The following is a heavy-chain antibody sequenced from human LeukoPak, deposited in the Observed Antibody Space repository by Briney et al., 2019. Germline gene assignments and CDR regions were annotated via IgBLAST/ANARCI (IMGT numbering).Heavy chain of an antibody. V-gene: IGHV3-23*01. CDR1: GFTFITYA. CDR2: ISDIGYTT. J-gene: IGHJ4*02. Sequence: GSLSLSCAASGFTFITYAMSWVRQAPGKGLEWVSSISDIGYTTYYADSVRGRFTISRDNSKNTVYLQMIGLRAEDTAVYFCAKYYYDSSGYYDAAPLDSWGQGTLVTVFS. D-gene: IGHD3-22*01. CDR3: AKYYYDSSGYYDAAPLDS.